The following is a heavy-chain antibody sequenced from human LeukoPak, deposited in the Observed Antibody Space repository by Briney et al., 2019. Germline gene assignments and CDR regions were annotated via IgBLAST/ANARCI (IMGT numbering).Heavy chain of an antibody. CDR1: GVTFSRYG. V-gene: IGHV3-33*01. D-gene: IGHD2-21*02. CDR2: IWYDGRNK. Sequence: PGGSLRLSCAAAGVTFSRYGMHWVRQAPGKGLEWLAVIWYDGRNKDYADSVKGRFTISRDNSKNTVFLQMNSLGVEDTAVYYCARDQMVVTAIPLDYWGQGTLVTVSS. CDR3: ARDQMVVTAIPLDY. J-gene: IGHJ4*02.